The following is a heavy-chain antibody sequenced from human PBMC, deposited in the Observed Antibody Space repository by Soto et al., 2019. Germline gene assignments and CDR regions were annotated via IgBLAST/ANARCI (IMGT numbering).Heavy chain of an antibody. CDR2: ISYDASNK. CDR1: GFAFSSYA. Sequence: QVQLVESGGGVVQPGRSLRLSCAASGFAFSSYAMHWVRRAPGTGLEWVAVISYDASNKYYADSVKGRFTISRDNSKKTMYLQMSSRRAEDTAVYYCARPFSSGWYGDFDFWGQGTLVAVSS. V-gene: IGHV3-30-3*01. CDR3: ARPFSSGWYGDFDF. J-gene: IGHJ4*02. D-gene: IGHD6-19*01.